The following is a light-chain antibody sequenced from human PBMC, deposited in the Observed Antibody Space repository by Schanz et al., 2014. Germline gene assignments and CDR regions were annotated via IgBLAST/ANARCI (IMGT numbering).Light chain of an antibody. J-gene: IGKJ2*01. CDR2: AAS. CDR1: HDIRNE. Sequence: IQMTQSPSSLSASVGDRVTITCRASHDIRNELGWYQQKPGKAPKLLIYAASSLESGVPSRFGGSGSGTDFTLTINSLQPEDFATYYCQQSFSSLRTFGQGTKLEIK. CDR3: QQSFSSLRT. V-gene: IGKV1-39*01.